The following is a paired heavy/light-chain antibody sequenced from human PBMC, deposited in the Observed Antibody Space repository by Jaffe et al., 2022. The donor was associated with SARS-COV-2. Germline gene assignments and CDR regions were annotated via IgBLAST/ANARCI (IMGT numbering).Heavy chain of an antibody. CDR2: ISADSTTT. V-gene: IGHV3-48*03. CDR3: ARGRTYPHGLMMGYFDF. D-gene: IGHD1-1*01. CDR1: GFTFSDYE. Sequence: EVQLVESGGGLAQPGGSLRLSCIASGFTFSDYEMSWVRQAPGKGLEWISYISADSTTTEDADSVKGRFTISRDNARNSLYLQMNSLRAEDTAVFYCARGRTYPHGLMMGYFDFWGQGILVTVSS. J-gene: IGHJ4*02.
Light chain of an antibody. V-gene: IGKV1-39*01. Sequence: DIQLTQSPSSLSASVGDSVTITCRADLTFRNYLNWYHQRPGKAPKLLIYQASTLQSGVPSRFSGSGSGTHFTLTISSLQPEDFGTYYCQQSYNSWTFGQGTKVEIK. CDR2: QAS. CDR3: QQSYNSWT. J-gene: IGKJ1*01. CDR1: LTFRNY.